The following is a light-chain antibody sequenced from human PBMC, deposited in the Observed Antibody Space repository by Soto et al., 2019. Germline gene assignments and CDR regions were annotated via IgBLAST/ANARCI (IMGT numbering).Light chain of an antibody. Sequence: DIQMTQSPSSLSASVGDRVTITCRASQGISNFLAWYQQKPGKVPKLLISAASTLQSGVPSRFSGSGSGTDFTPPITSLQPEDVATYYCPNYSSVITFGQGTRLEI. CDR1: QGISNF. CDR3: PNYSSVIT. V-gene: IGKV1-27*01. CDR2: AAS. J-gene: IGKJ5*01.